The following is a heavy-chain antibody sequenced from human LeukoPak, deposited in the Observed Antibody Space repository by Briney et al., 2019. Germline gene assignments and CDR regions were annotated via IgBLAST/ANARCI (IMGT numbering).Heavy chain of an antibody. V-gene: IGHV4-59*08. J-gene: IGHJ6*02. CDR3: ARLYYYYGMDV. CDR1: GGSNNSYY. CDR2: IYYSGST. Sequence: SETLSLTCTVSGGSNNSYYWSWIRQPPGKGLEWIGYIYYSGSTNYNPSLKSRVTISVDTSKNQFSLKLSSVTAADTAVYYCARLYYYYGMDVWGQGTTVTVSS.